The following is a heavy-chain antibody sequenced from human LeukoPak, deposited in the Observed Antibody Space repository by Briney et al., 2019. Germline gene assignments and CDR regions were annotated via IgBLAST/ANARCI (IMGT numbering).Heavy chain of an antibody. Sequence: SETLSLTCTVSGGSISSYYWSWIRQPPGKGLEWIGYIYYSGSTNYNPSLKSRVTISVDTSKNQFSLKLSSVTAADTAVYYCAGEYYDILTGYYDDAFDIWGQGTMVTVSS. CDR1: GGSISSYY. J-gene: IGHJ3*02. D-gene: IGHD3-9*01. V-gene: IGHV4-59*12. CDR2: IYYSGST. CDR3: AGEYYDILTGYYDDAFDI.